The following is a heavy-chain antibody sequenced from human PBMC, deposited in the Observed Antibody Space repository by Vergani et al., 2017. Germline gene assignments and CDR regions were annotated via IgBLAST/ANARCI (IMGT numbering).Heavy chain of an antibody. V-gene: IGHV3-74*01. CDR3: ARAINPSSGWYYPWVFDY. Sequence: EVQLVESGGGLVQPGGSLGLSCAASGFTFSSYWMHWVRQAPGKGLVWVSRINSDGSSTSYADSVKGRFTISRDNAKYTLYLQMNSLRAEETAVYYCARAINPSSGWYYPWVFDYWGPGTLVTVSS. CDR1: GFTFSSYW. D-gene: IGHD6-19*01. CDR2: INSDGSST. J-gene: IGHJ4*02.